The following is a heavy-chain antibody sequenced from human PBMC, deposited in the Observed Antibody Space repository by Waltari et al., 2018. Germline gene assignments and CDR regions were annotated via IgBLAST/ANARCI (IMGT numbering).Heavy chain of an antibody. D-gene: IGHD4-17*01. CDR3: AMERGGDYFNWFDP. V-gene: IGHV3-30*02. CDR2: IRYDGSNK. CDR1: GFTFSSYG. Sequence: QVQLVESGGGVVQPGGSLRLSCAASGFTFSSYGMHWVRQAPGKGLEGVAFIRYDGSNKYYADSVKGRFTISRDNSKNTLYLQMNSLRAEDTAVYYCAMERGGDYFNWFDPWGQGTLVTVSS. J-gene: IGHJ5*02.